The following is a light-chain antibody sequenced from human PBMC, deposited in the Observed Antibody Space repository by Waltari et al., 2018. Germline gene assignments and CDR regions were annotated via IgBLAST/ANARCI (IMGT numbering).Light chain of an antibody. V-gene: IGKV3-11*01. Sequence: VLTQSPATLSLSPGERATLSCRASQGVSSYVAWYQHKPGQPPRLLIYDATNRATGIPARFGGSGSGTDFTLTISSLEPEDFAVYYCQQRYSWPATFGPGTKVDI. CDR3: QQRYSWPAT. J-gene: IGKJ3*01. CDR2: DAT. CDR1: QGVSSY.